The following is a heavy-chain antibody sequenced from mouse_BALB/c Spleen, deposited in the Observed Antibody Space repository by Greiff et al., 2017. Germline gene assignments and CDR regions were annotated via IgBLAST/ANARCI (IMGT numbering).Heavy chain of an antibody. CDR3: ARGPNYGSSYSWFAY. V-gene: IGHV5-17*02. Sequence: VQLKESGGGLVQPGGSRKLSCAASGFTFSSFGMHWVRQAPEKGLEWVAYISSGSSTIYYADTVKGRFTISRDNPKNTLFLQMTSLRSEDTAMYYCARGPNYGSSYSWFAYWGQGTLVTVSA. D-gene: IGHD1-1*01. CDR2: ISSGSSTI. CDR1: GFTFSSFG. J-gene: IGHJ3*01.